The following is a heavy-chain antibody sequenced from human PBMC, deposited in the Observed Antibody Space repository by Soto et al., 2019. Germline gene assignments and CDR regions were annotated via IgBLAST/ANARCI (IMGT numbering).Heavy chain of an antibody. Sequence: GASVKVSCKASGYTFINFDISWVRQAAGQGLEWLGWMNPGSGKTGYASKFQGRVAMTRDASTGTSHLELSSLTSDDTAVYYCARMASAGTLHWFVPWGQGTLVTVSS. J-gene: IGHJ5*02. D-gene: IGHD6-13*01. CDR2: MNPGSGKT. CDR1: GYTFINFD. V-gene: IGHV1-8*02. CDR3: ARMASAGTLHWFVP.